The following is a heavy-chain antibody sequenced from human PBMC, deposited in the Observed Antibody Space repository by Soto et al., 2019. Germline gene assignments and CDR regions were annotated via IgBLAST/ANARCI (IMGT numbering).Heavy chain of an antibody. CDR3: ARRATVTPYYYYYMDV. J-gene: IGHJ6*03. CDR1: GYSFTSYW. Sequence: PGESLKISCKGSGYSFTSYWIGWVRQMPGKGLEWMGIIYPGDSDTRYSPSFQGQATISADKSISTAYLQWSSLKASDTAMYYCARRATVTPYYYYYMDVWGKGTTVTVSS. CDR2: IYPGDSDT. V-gene: IGHV5-51*01. D-gene: IGHD4-17*01.